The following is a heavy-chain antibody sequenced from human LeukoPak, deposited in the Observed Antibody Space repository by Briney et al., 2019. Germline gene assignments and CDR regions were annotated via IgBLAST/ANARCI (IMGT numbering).Heavy chain of an antibody. CDR1: GYTFTGYY. CDR2: INPNSGGT. Sequence: ASVKVSCKASGYTFTGYYMHWVRQAPGQGLEWMGWINPNSGGTNYAQKFQGRVTMTRDTSISTAYMELSRLRSDDTAVYYCARDLRSAAAGTGDYWGQGTLVTVSS. J-gene: IGHJ4*02. V-gene: IGHV1-2*02. D-gene: IGHD6-13*01. CDR3: ARDLRSAAAGTGDY.